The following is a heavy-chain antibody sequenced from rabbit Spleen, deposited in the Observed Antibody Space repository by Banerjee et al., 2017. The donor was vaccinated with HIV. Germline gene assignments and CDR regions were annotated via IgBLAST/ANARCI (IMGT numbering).Heavy chain of an antibody. J-gene: IGHJ4*01. CDR2: IYPITETT. CDR1: GFTISNYW. Sequence: QLTETGGGLVQPGGSLTLSCKAYGFTISNYWMNWVRQAPGKGLEWIGIIYPITETTYYANWVNGRFTISSDNAQNTVDLQMNSLTAADTATYFCAREDVGGSISLWGPGTLVTVS. V-gene: IGHV1S7*01. D-gene: IGHD1-1*01. CDR3: AREDVGGSISL.